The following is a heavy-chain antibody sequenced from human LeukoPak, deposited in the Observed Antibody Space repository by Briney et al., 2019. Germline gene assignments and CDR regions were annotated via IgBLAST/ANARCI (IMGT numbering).Heavy chain of an antibody. V-gene: IGHV4-39*02. CDR2: IYYSGST. D-gene: IGHD2-2*01. CDR1: GGSISSSSYH. J-gene: IGHJ4*02. Sequence: SETLSLTCTVSGGSISSSSYHWGWIRQPPGKGLEWIGSIYYSGSTFYNPSLESRVTISIDTSKNQFSLKLSSVTAADTAVYYCAREDIVVGNWGQGTLVTVSS. CDR3: AREDIVVGN.